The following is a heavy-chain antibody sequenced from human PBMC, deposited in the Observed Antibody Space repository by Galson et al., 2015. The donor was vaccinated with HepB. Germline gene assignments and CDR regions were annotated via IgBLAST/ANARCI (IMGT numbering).Heavy chain of an antibody. CDR3: ARDFKWNYDH. J-gene: IGHJ4*02. Sequence: SLRLSCAASGFSFSTNNMHWVRQAPVKGLEWLAIISPDGNTAFYADSVKGRFTISRDNSKSTLSLQVDSLRPEDTAVYYCARDFKWNYDHWGQGTLVTVSS. D-gene: IGHD1-1*01. CDR1: GFSFSTNN. V-gene: IGHV3-30-3*01. CDR2: ISPDGNTA.